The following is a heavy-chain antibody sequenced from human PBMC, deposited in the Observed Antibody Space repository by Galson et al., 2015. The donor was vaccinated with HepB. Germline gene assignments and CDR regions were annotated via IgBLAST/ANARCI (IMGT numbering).Heavy chain of an antibody. CDR2: ISSSTTYI. D-gene: IGHD4-17*01. CDR1: GFRFSDYY. CDR3: ARDGDYLSYHTHWFDP. V-gene: IGHV3-11*06. Sequence: SLRLSCAASGFRFSDYYMSWIRQAPVKGLEWIAYISSSTTYITYADSVKGRFTISRDNAENSLYLQLNSLRAEDTAVYYCARDGDYLSYHTHWFDPWGQGTLVTVSS. J-gene: IGHJ5*02.